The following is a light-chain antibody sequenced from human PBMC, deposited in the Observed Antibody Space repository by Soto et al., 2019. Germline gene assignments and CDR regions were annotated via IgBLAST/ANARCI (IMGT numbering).Light chain of an antibody. V-gene: IGLV2-14*01. CDR1: SSDIGVYNY. J-gene: IGLJ1*01. CDR3: SSYTTSNTNF. Sequence: QSSLTQPASVSVSPGQSITFSCTGTSSDIGVYNYVSWYQQHPGKAPKLMIYEVNNRPSGVSNRFSGSKSGNTASLTISGLQAEDEADYYCSSYTTSNTNFLGTGTKVT. CDR2: EVN.